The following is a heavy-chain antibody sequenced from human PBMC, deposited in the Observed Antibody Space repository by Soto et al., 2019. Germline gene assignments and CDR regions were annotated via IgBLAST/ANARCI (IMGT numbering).Heavy chain of an antibody. Sequence: SETLSLTCAVYGGSFSGYYWGWIRQPPGKGLEWIGEINHSGSTNYNPSLKSRVTISVDTSKNQFSLKLSSVTAADTAVYYCARAWKSYYYYCGMDVWGQGTTVTVSS. J-gene: IGHJ6*02. V-gene: IGHV4-34*01. CDR1: GGSFSGYY. D-gene: IGHD1-1*01. CDR3: ARAWKSYYYYCGMDV. CDR2: INHSGST.